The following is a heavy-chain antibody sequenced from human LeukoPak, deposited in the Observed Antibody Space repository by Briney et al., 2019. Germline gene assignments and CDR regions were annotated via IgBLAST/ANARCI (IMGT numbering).Heavy chain of an antibody. J-gene: IGHJ4*01. D-gene: IGHD6-19*01. V-gene: IGHV3-30*02. CDR1: GFTFSSYG. CDR2: IRYDGSNK. Sequence: GGSLRLSCAASGFTFSSYGMHWVRQAPGKGLEWVAFIRYDGSNKYYGDSVKGRFTISRDNSKNTLYVQMNSLRAEDTAVYYCARVRGQWLVPGYFDYWGQGTLVTVYS. CDR3: ARVRGQWLVPGYFDY.